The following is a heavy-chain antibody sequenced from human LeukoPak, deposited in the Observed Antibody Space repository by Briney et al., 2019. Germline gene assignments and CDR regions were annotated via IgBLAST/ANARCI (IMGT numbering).Heavy chain of an antibody. CDR3: ARGESRAFDI. J-gene: IGHJ3*02. V-gene: IGHV3-66*01. Sequence: GGSLRLSCAASGFSVSKTYMSWVRQAPGKGLDWVSVIYSGGTTHYADSVKGRFTISRDNSKNTLHLHMNTLRAEDTAVYYCARGESRAFDIWGQGTLVTVSS. CDR1: GFSVSKTY. CDR2: IYSGGTT.